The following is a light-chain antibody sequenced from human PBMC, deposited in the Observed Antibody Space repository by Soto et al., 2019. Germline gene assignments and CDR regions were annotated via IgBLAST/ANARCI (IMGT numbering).Light chain of an antibody. J-gene: IGKJ3*01. Sequence: DIQMTQSPSSLSASVGDRVTITCRASQSISSYLNWYQQKPGKAPKLLIYAASSLQSGVPSRFSGSGSGTDFTLTISSLQPKDFATYYCQQSYSTPGVFTFGPGTKVDIK. CDR3: QQSYSTPGVFT. V-gene: IGKV1-39*01. CDR1: QSISSY. CDR2: AAS.